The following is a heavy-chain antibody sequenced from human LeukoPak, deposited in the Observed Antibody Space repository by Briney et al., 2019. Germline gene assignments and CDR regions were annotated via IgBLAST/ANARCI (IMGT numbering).Heavy chain of an antibody. Sequence: KPGGSLRLSCSASGFTFSDYYMSWIRQAPGKGLEWVSYISTGGSTIYYADSVRGRLTISRDNTKNSLFLQMNSRRVEDTAIYYCARDVGTSSNWYDPWGQGTLVTVSS. V-gene: IGHV3-11*04. CDR1: GFTFSDYY. CDR2: ISTGGSTI. D-gene: IGHD6-6*01. CDR3: ARDVGTSSNWYDP. J-gene: IGHJ5*02.